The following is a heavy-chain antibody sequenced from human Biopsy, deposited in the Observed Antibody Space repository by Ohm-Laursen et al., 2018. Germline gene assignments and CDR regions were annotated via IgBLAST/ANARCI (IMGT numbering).Heavy chain of an antibody. D-gene: IGHD3-16*01. J-gene: IGHJ4*02. V-gene: IGHV3-9*01. CDR1: GFILDDYD. CDR3: VKDRGGARASFHY. CDR2: INRDSDTA. Sequence: SLRLSCAASGFILDDYDMHWVRHAPGKGLEWVSRINRDSDTADYVDSVRGRFTISRDNARKTLFLQMNSLRPEDTALYYCVKDRGGARASFHYWGQGIRVAVSS.